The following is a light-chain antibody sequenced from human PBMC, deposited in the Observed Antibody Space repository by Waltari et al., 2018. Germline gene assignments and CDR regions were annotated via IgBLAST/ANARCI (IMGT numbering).Light chain of an antibody. CDR1: QDIHTW. CDR2: AAS. Sequence: DMQMTQSPSYVSASVGDRVTITCRASQDIHTWLAWYQQKPGKAPRLLISAASSLQSGVLSRFSGSGSGTDFTLTISSLQPEDFATYYCQQANSFPFTFGPGTKVDI. V-gene: IGKV1D-12*01. J-gene: IGKJ3*01. CDR3: QQANSFPFT.